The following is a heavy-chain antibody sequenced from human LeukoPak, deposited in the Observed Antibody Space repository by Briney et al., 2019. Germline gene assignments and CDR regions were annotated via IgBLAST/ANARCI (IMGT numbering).Heavy chain of an antibody. CDR2: IIPIFGTA. J-gene: IGHJ2*01. CDR3: ARRPLRGGNPWWYFDL. CDR1: GGTFSSYA. D-gene: IGHD4-23*01. Sequence: APVKVSCKASGGTFSSYAISWVRQAPGQGLEWMGRIIPIFGTANYAQKFQGRVTITTDESTSTAYMEPGSLRSEDTAVYYCARRPLRGGNPWWYFDLWGRGTLVTVSS. V-gene: IGHV1-69*05.